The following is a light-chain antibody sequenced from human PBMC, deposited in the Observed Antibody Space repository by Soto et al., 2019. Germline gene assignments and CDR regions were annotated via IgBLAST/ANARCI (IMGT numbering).Light chain of an antibody. Sequence: EIVLTQSPRTLSLSPGESATLSCRASQNVYINSLAWFQQKPGQTPRLLIYGPSTRAAGVPDRFTGSGSGADFALTITSLEPEDFAMYYCQQLNSYPPWTFGQGTKVEIK. V-gene: IGKV3-20*01. CDR2: GPS. J-gene: IGKJ1*01. CDR3: QQLNSYPPWT. CDR1: QNVYINS.